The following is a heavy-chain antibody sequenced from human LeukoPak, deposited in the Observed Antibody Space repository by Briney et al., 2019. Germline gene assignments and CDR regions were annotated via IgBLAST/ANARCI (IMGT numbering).Heavy chain of an antibody. CDR3: ARGKRYTDY. V-gene: IGHV4-59*01. CDR2: IYYSGST. CDR1: GGPISSYY. D-gene: IGHD3-9*01. J-gene: IGHJ4*02. Sequence: SETLSLTCTVSGGPISSYYWSWIRQPPGKGLEWIGYIYYSGSTNYNPSLKSRVTISVDTSKNQFSLKLSSVTAADTAVYYCARGKRYTDYWGQGTLVTVSS.